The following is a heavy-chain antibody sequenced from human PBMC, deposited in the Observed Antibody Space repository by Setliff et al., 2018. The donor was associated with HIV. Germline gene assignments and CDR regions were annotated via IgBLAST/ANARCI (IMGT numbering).Heavy chain of an antibody. D-gene: IGHD6-13*01. Sequence: PSETLSLTCTVSGGSISSHYWSWIRQPPGKGLEWIGYIFYSGSTDYNPSLKSRVTISIDTSKNQFSLNLRSVTDADTAVYYCARTISLFPGIAAAQPWSYYYYMDVWGKGTTVTISS. J-gene: IGHJ6*03. V-gene: IGHV4-59*08. CDR3: ARTISLFPGIAAAQPWSYYYYMDV. CDR2: IFYSGST. CDR1: GGSISSHY.